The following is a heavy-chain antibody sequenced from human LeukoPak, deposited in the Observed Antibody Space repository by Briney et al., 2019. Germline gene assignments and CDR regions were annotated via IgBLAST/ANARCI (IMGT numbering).Heavy chain of an antibody. CDR2: IYTSGST. CDR1: GGSISSYY. Sequence: PSETLSLTCTVSGGSISSYYGSWIRQPAGKGLEWIGRIYTSGSTNYNPSLKSRVTMSVDTSKNQFSLKLSSVTAADTAVYYCARDGLIPAANEVPDYYYYGMDVWGQGTTVTVSS. J-gene: IGHJ6*02. V-gene: IGHV4-4*07. CDR3: ARDGLIPAANEVPDYYYYGMDV. D-gene: IGHD2-2*01.